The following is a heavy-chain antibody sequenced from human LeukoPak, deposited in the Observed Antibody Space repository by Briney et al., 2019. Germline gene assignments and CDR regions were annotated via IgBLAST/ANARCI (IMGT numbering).Heavy chain of an antibody. CDR3: AREGTGYSYGSFDY. V-gene: IGHV3-7*01. CDR2: INHNGNVN. Sequence: GGSLRLSCAASGFTFSSYAMSWVRQAPGKGLEWVASINHNGNVNYYVDSVKGRFTISRDNAKNTLYLQMNSLRAEDTAVYYCAREGTGYSYGSFDYWGQGTLVTVSS. CDR1: GFTFSSYA. J-gene: IGHJ4*02. D-gene: IGHD5-18*01.